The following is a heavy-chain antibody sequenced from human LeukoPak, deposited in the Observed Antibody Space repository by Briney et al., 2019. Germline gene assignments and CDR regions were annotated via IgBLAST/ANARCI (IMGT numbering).Heavy chain of an antibody. D-gene: IGHD5/OR15-5a*01. V-gene: IGHV4-59*01. Sequence: PSETLSLTCTVSGGSISSYYWSWIRQPPGKGLEWIGYIYYSGSTNYNPSLKSRVTISVDTSKNQFSLKLSSVTAADTAVYYCARGIRTNVYARNYYYYGMDVWGQGTTVTVSS. CDR2: IYYSGST. J-gene: IGHJ6*02. CDR1: GGSISSYY. CDR3: ARGIRTNVYARNYYYYGMDV.